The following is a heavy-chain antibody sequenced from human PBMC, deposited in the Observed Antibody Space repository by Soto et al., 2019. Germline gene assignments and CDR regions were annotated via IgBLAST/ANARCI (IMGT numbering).Heavy chain of an antibody. J-gene: IGHJ4*02. CDR3: ARDSRVWELLSYFDY. Sequence: ASVKVSCKASGYTFTSYGISWVRQAPGQGLEWMGWISAYNGNTNYAQKLQGRVTMTTDTSTSTAYMELRSLRSDDTAVYYCARDSRVWELLSYFDYWGQGTLVTVPQ. CDR1: GYTFTSYG. V-gene: IGHV1-18*04. D-gene: IGHD1-26*01. CDR2: ISAYNGNT.